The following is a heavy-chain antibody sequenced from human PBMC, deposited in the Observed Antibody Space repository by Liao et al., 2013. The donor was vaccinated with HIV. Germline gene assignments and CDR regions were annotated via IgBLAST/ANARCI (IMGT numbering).Heavy chain of an antibody. CDR1: GGGSISSYY. CDR3: ARDNYVWGAYRYTLDY. J-gene: IGHJ4*02. CDR2: VYAGGRT. Sequence: QVQLQESGPGLVKPSETLSLTCTVSGGGSISSYYWGWIRQPAGKGLQYIGRVYAGGRTNYNPSLKSRVTMSVDTSKKQFSLKLSSVTAADTAVYFCARDNYVWGAYRYTLDYWGQGILVTVSS. D-gene: IGHD3-16*02. V-gene: IGHV4-4*07.